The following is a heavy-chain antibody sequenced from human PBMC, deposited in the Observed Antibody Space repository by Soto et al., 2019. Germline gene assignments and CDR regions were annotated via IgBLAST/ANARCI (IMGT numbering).Heavy chain of an antibody. Sequence: GGSLCLSCAVSGFTFSIYGMHWVRQAPDKGLEWVSSISSSSTYIFYTDSVKGGFTISRDNAKSSLFLQMSSLRSEDTAVYYCAREGRHGYNSFANWGQGALVTVSS. D-gene: IGHD5-12*01. CDR3: AREGRHGYNSFAN. J-gene: IGHJ4*02. CDR1: GFTFSIYG. CDR2: ISSSSTYI. V-gene: IGHV3-21*01.